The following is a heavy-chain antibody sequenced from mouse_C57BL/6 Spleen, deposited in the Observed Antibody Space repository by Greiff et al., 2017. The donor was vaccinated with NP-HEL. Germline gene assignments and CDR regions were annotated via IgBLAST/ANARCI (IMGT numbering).Heavy chain of an antibody. V-gene: IGHV5-17*01. CDR3: ASPSYYGSSYGAMDY. CDR1: GFTFSDYG. Sequence: EVKLMESGGGLVKPGGSLKLSCAASGFTFSDYGMHWVRQAPEKGLEWVAYISSGSSTIYYADTVKGRFTISRDNAKNTLFLQMTSLRSEDTAMYYCASPSYYGSSYGAMDYWGQGTSVTVSS. D-gene: IGHD1-1*01. J-gene: IGHJ4*01. CDR2: ISSGSSTI.